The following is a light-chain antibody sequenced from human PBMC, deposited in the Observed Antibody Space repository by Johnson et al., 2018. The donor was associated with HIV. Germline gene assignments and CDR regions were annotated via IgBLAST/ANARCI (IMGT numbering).Light chain of an antibody. CDR2: ENN. V-gene: IGLV1-51*02. Sequence: SVLTQPPSVSAAPGQKVTISCSGSSSNIGNNYVSWYQQLPGTAPKLLIYENNKRPSGIPDRFSGSKSGTPATLGITGLQTGDEADYYCGTWDSSLSAYVFGTGTNVTVL. CDR1: SSNIGNNY. CDR3: GTWDSSLSAYV. J-gene: IGLJ1*01.